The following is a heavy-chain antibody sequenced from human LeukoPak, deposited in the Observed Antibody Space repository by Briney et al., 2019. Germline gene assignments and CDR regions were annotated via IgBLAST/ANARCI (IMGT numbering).Heavy chain of an antibody. J-gene: IGHJ5*02. D-gene: IGHD2-15*01. Sequence: PSETLSLTCTVSGGSISSSSYYWGWIRQPPGKGLEWIGSIYYNGSTYYNPSLKSRVTISVDTSKNQFSLKLSSVTAADTAVYYCARGSDCSGGSCYSSVRVWFDPWGQGTLVTVSS. V-gene: IGHV4-39*01. CDR3: ARGSDCSGGSCYSSVRVWFDP. CDR2: IYYNGST. CDR1: GGSISSSSYY.